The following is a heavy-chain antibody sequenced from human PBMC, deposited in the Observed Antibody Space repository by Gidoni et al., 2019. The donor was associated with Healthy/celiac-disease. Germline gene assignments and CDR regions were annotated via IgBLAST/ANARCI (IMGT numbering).Heavy chain of an antibody. V-gene: IGHV3-23*01. Sequence: EVQLLESGGGLVQPGGSLRLSCAASGFTFSSYAMSWVRQAPGKGLEWVSAMSGSGCSTYYADSVKGRFTISRDNSKNTLYLQMNSLRAEDTAVYYCAKVDTAMELFDYWGQGTLVTVSS. CDR2: MSGSGCST. J-gene: IGHJ4*02. CDR3: AKVDTAMELFDY. D-gene: IGHD5-18*01. CDR1: GFTFSSYA.